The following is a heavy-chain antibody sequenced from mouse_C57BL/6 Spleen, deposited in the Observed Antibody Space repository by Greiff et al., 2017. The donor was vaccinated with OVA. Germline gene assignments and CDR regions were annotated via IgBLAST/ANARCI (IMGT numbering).Heavy chain of an antibody. Sequence: QVQLQQPGAELVKPGASVKLSCKASGYTFTSYWMHWVKQRPGQGLEWIGMLHPNSGSTNYNEKFKSKATLTVDKSSSTAYMQLSSLTSEDSAVYYCAREETAYYSNYVGFAYWGQGTLVTVSA. J-gene: IGHJ3*01. CDR1: GYTFTSYW. V-gene: IGHV1-64*01. CDR3: AREETAYYSNYVGFAY. CDR2: LHPNSGST. D-gene: IGHD2-5*01.